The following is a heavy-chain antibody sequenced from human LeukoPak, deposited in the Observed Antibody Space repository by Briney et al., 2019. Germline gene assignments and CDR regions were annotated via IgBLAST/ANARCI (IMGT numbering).Heavy chain of an antibody. J-gene: IGHJ4*02. D-gene: IGHD1-26*01. Sequence: PGGSLRLSCAASGFTFSDYYMSWFRQAPGKGLEWVSYISNTGTTIHYADSVKGRFTMSRDNAKNSLYLQMTSLRAGDTAVYYCAKGGGSIFFDYWGQGTLVTVSS. V-gene: IGHV3-11*01. CDR2: ISNTGTTI. CDR1: GFTFSDYY. CDR3: AKGGGSIFFDY.